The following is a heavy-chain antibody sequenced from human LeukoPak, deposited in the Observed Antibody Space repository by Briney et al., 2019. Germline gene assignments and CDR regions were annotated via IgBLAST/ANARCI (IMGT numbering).Heavy chain of an antibody. CDR2: ISSSSTI. J-gene: IGHJ5*02. V-gene: IGHV3-48*04. Sequence: GGSLRLSCAASGFTFSSYSMNWVRQAPGRGLEWVSYISSSSTIYYADSVKGRFTISRDNAKNSLYLQMNSLRAEDTAVYYCARDSPLPSWGQGTLVTVSS. CDR1: GFTFSSYS. CDR3: ARDSPLPS.